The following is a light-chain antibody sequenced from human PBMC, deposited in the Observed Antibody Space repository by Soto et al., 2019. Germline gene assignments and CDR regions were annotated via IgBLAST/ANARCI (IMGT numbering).Light chain of an antibody. Sequence: DIVLTQTPLSLSVTPGQPASISCKSSQSLVFSDGKTYFYWYLQKPGQPPQVMIYDVSNRFSGVPGSVSGSGSGTDFTLKISRVEAEDVGIYYCMQSVQFPWTFGQGTKVEIK. V-gene: IGKV2D-29*01. CDR3: MQSVQFPWT. CDR2: DVS. CDR1: QSLVFSDGKTY. J-gene: IGKJ1*01.